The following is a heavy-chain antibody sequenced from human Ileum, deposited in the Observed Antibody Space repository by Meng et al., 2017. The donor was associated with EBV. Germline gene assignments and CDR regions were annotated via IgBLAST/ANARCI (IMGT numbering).Heavy chain of an antibody. CDR2: ISAYNGNT. D-gene: IGHD1-26*01. CDR3: ARAENGGSYYFTY. J-gene: IGHJ4*02. Sequence: QIQRVQSGAEVKKPGDSVKVSCKASGYTFSNYGISWLRQAPGQGLEWMGWISAYNGNTNYAQNLQGRVTMTTDTSTGTAYMEVRSLRSDDTAVYYCARAENGGSYYFTYWGQGTLVTVSS. CDR1: GYTFSNYG. V-gene: IGHV1-18*01.